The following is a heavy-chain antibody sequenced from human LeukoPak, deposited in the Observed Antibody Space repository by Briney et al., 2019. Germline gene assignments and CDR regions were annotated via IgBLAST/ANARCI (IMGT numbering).Heavy chain of an antibody. Sequence: GASVKVSCKASGGTFSSYAISWGRQAPGQGLEWMGRIIPIFGTANYAQKFQGRVTITTDESTSKAYMELSSLRSEDTAVYYCARDRRMEVGATDGNDYWGQGTLLTVSS. J-gene: IGHJ4*02. V-gene: IGHV1-69*05. CDR2: IIPIFGTA. CDR1: GGTFSSYA. D-gene: IGHD1-26*01. CDR3: ARDRRMEVGATDGNDY.